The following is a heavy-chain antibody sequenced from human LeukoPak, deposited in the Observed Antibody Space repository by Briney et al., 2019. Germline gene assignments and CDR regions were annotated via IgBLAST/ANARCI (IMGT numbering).Heavy chain of an antibody. J-gene: IGHJ4*02. V-gene: IGHV3-23*01. Sequence: GGSLRLSCAASAFTSTCYAMTWVRHAPDKGREWVSAISGSVGSTYYADSVKGRFTISRDDSQNTLYLQMNSLSAEDTAVYYCAKVETSGGANCYALDYWGQGTLVTVSS. CDR2: ISGSVGST. CDR1: AFTSTCYA. D-gene: IGHD2-2*01. CDR3: AKVETSGGANCYALDY.